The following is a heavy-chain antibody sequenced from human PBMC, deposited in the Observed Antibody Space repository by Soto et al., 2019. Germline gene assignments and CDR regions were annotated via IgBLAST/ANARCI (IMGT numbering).Heavy chain of an antibody. CDR2: IKFDGATT. CDR1: GFTFTTYW. Sequence: EVQLVESGGGLVQPGGSLRLSCAASGFTFTTYWMHWVRQAPGKGLVWVSRIKFDGATTNYADSVKGRFTISRDDAKSTVYLQMNSLTAEYSAVYYCARGVKGYDAVDVWGQGTTVTVSS. J-gene: IGHJ6*02. V-gene: IGHV3-74*01. CDR3: ARGVKGYDAVDV. D-gene: IGHD6-13*01.